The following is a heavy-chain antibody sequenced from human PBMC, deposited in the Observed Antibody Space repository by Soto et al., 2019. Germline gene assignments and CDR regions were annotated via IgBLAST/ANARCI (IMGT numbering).Heavy chain of an antibody. V-gene: IGHV3-23*01. Sequence: PGGSLRLACAASGFTFSSYAMSWVRQAPGKGLEWVSAISGSGGSTYYADSVKGRFTISRDNSKNTLYLQMNSLRAEDTAVYYCAQLRGDIVVVVAAPNRYWGQGTLSTCSS. D-gene: IGHD2-15*01. CDR3: AQLRGDIVVVVAAPNRY. J-gene: IGHJ4*02. CDR1: GFTFSSYA. CDR2: ISGSGGST.